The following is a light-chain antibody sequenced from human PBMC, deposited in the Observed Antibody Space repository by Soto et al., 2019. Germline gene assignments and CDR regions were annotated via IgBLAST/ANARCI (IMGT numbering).Light chain of an antibody. CDR1: QTISSW. V-gene: IGKV1-5*03. CDR2: KAS. Sequence: DIQMTQSPSTLSGSVGDRVTITCRASQTISSWLAWYQQNPGKAPKLLIYKASTLKSGVPSRFSGSGSGTDFTLTISSLQPEDFATYYCQQLESYPSTFGGGTKV. J-gene: IGKJ4*01. CDR3: QQLESYPST.